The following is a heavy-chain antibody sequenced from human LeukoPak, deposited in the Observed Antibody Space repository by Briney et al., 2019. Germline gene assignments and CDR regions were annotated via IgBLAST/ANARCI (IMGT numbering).Heavy chain of an antibody. V-gene: IGHV3-73*01. CDR2: IRSKANSYAT. Sequence: GGSLRLSCAASGFTFTSAWMNWVRQASGKGLEWVGRIRSKANSYATAYAASVKGRFTISRDDSKNTAYLQMNSLKTEDTAVYYCTSYCSGGSCSGSFDYWGQGTLVTVSS. D-gene: IGHD2-15*01. CDR1: GFTFTSAW. CDR3: TSYCSGGSCSGSFDY. J-gene: IGHJ4*02.